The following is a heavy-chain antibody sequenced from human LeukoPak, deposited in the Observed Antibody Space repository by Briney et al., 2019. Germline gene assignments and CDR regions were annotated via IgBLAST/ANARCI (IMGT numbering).Heavy chain of an antibody. D-gene: IGHD1-26*01. J-gene: IGHJ4*02. Sequence: PSQTLSLTCIVSGGSISSGSYYWSWIRQPAGKGLEWIGRIYTSGSTNYNPSLKSRVTISVDTSKNQFSLKLTSVTAADTAVYYCVSNPLGGAMGLGYWGQGTLVTVSS. CDR2: IYTSGST. V-gene: IGHV4-61*02. CDR1: GGSISSGSYY. CDR3: VSNPLGGAMGLGY.